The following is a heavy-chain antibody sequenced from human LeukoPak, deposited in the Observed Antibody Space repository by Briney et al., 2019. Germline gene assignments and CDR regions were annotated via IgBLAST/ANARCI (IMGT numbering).Heavy chain of an antibody. D-gene: IGHD2-2*01. CDR1: GYTFTGYY. CDR2: INPNSGGT. V-gene: IGHV1-2*02. CDR3: ARASVYYYYGMDV. Sequence: GASVKVSCKASGYTFTGYYMHWVRQAPGQGLEWMGWINPNSGGTNYAQKFQGRVTMTRDTSISTAYMELSRLRSDDTAVYYCARASVYYYYGMDVWGQGTTVTVSS. J-gene: IGHJ6*02.